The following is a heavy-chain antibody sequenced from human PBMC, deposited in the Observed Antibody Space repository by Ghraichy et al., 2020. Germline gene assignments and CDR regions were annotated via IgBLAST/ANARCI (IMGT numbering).Heavy chain of an antibody. Sequence: SETLSLTCTVSGGSISSYYWSWIRQPPGKGLEWIGYIYYSGSTNYNPSLKSRVTISVDTSKNQFSLKLSSVTAADTAVYYCASSYDSSGYYPPLYYWGQGTLVTVSS. D-gene: IGHD3-22*01. CDR1: GGSISSYY. CDR2: IYYSGST. V-gene: IGHV4-59*08. CDR3: ASSYDSSGYYPPLYY. J-gene: IGHJ4*02.